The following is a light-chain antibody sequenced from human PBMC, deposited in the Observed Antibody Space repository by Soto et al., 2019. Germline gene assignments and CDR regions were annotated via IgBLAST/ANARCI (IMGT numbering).Light chain of an antibody. V-gene: IGLV2-14*01. CDR1: SSDVGGYNY. CDR2: EVS. Sequence: QSVLTQPASVSGSPGQSITMSCTGTSSDVGGYNYVSWYQQQPGKAPKLMIHEVSNRPSGVSNRFSGSKSGNTASLTISGLQAEDEADYYCSSYTSSRAYVFGIGTKVTVL. CDR3: SSYTSSRAYV. J-gene: IGLJ1*01.